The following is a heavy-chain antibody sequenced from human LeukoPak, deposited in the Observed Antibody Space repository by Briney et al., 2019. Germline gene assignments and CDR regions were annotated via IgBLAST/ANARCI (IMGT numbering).Heavy chain of an antibody. CDR1: GFTFSSYW. CDR3: ARVATVAFNY. CDR2: IKQDGSEK. V-gene: IGHV3-7*01. J-gene: IGHJ4*02. D-gene: IGHD6-19*01. Sequence: GGSLRLSCAASGFTFSSYWMGWVRQAPGKGLEWVANIKQDGSEKYYVDSVKGRFTISRDNVKNSLYLQMDSLRVEDTAVYYCARVATVAFNYWGQGTLVTVSS.